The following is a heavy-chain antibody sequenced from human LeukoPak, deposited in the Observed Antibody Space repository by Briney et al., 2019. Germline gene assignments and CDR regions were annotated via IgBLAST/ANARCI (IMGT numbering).Heavy chain of an antibody. D-gene: IGHD3-9*01. CDR1: GFTFSSYA. Sequence: GGSLRLSCAASGFTFSSYAMSWVRQAPGKGLEWVSAISGSGGSTYYADSVKGRFTISRDNSKNTLYLQMNSPRAEDTAVYYCARAYYDILTGYWYFDLWGRGTLVTVSS. V-gene: IGHV3-23*01. J-gene: IGHJ2*01. CDR2: ISGSGGST. CDR3: ARAYYDILTGYWYFDL.